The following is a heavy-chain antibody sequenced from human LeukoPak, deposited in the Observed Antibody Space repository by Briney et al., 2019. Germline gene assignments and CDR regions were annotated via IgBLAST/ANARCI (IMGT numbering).Heavy chain of an antibody. CDR3: ASSFLAGPLDY. CDR2: ISYDGSNK. CDR1: GFTFSSYA. Sequence: GGSLRLSCAASGFTFSSYAMHWVRQAPGKGLEWVAVISYDGSNKYYADSVKGRFTISRDNSKNTLYLQMNNLRAEDTAVYYCASSFLAGPLDYWGQGTLVTVSS. J-gene: IGHJ4*02. V-gene: IGHV3-30-3*01. D-gene: IGHD6-19*01.